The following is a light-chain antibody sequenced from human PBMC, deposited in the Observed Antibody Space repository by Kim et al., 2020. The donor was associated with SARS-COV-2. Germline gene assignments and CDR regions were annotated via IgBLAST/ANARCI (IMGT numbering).Light chain of an antibody. CDR3: QQYHTPPFT. CDR1: QSVLYSSNNKNY. Sequence: DIVMTQSPDSLAVSLGERATINCKSSQSVLYSSNNKNYLAWYQQKPGQPPKLLIYWASTRESGVPDRFSGSGSGTDFTLTISSLQAADVAVYYCQQYHTPPFTFGPGTKVDIK. J-gene: IGKJ3*01. CDR2: WAS. V-gene: IGKV4-1*01.